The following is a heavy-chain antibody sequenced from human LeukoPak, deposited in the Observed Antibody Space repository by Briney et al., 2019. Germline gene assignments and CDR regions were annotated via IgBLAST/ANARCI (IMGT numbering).Heavy chain of an antibody. D-gene: IGHD2-2*01. Sequence: PGGSLRLSCAASGFTFSDYYMSWVRQAPGKGLEGGSYISSSGSTIYYADSVRGRFTISRDNAKNSLYLQMNSLRDEDTAVYYCARDEFVPAAIFDYWGQGTLVTVSS. J-gene: IGHJ4*02. V-gene: IGHV3-11*01. CDR1: GFTFSDYY. CDR2: ISSSGSTI. CDR3: ARDEFVPAAIFDY.